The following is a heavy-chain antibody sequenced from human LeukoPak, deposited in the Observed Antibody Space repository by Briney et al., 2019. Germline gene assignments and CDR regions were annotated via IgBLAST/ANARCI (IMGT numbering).Heavy chain of an antibody. CDR3: ARGRYFGLYGMDV. CDR1: GGSFSGYY. V-gene: IGHV4-34*01. J-gene: IGHJ6*02. D-gene: IGHD3-9*01. CDR2: INHSGST. Sequence: SETLSLTCAVYGGSFSGYYWSWIRQPPGKGLEWIGEINHSGSTNYNPSLKSRVTISVDTFKNQFSLKLSSVTAADTAVYYCARGRYFGLYGMDVWGQGTTVTVSS.